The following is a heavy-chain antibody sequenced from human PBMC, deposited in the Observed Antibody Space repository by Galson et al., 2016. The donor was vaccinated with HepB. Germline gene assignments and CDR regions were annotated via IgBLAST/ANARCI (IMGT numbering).Heavy chain of an antibody. CDR1: GFSFSDYY. J-gene: IGHJ6*02. CDR2: ISSSGSSI. D-gene: IGHD2/OR15-2a*01. CDR3: ATTLTDYYFYGMDV. Sequence: SLRLSCAASGFSFSDYYMTWIRQAPGKGLEWISYISSSGSSIYYAGSVKGRFTMSRDNAKTSLYLQMNSLRAEDTAVYYCATTLTDYYFYGMDVWGQGTTVTVSS. V-gene: IGHV3-11*01.